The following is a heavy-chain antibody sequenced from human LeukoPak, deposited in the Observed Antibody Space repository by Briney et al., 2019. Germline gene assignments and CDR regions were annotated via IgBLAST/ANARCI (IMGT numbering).Heavy chain of an antibody. V-gene: IGHV4-59*08. CDR2: IYYSGST. D-gene: IGHD3-9*01. J-gene: IGHJ4*02. CDR1: GGSMNSYY. CDR3: ARHVWLQPFDY. Sequence: PSETLSLTCSVSGGSMNSYYWSWIRQSPGKGLEWIGYIYYSGSTNYNPSLKSRVTISVDTSKNQFSLKLSSVTAADTAVYYCARHVWLQPFDYWGQGTLVSVSS.